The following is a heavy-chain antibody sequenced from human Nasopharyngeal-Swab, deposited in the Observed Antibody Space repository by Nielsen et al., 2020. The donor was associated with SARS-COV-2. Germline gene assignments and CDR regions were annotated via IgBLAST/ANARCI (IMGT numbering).Heavy chain of an antibody. V-gene: IGHV3-23*01. Sequence: GGSLRLSCVASGFTFSTYAMSWVRQAPGKGLEWVSAISGSGGYTFYADSVKGRFTTSRDNSKNTLYLQMNSLRAEDTAVYYCAKERTIFGVVIPSYDYWGQGALVTVSS. CDR3: AKERTIFGVVIPSYDY. D-gene: IGHD3-3*01. CDR2: ISGSGGYT. J-gene: IGHJ4*02. CDR1: GFTFSTYA.